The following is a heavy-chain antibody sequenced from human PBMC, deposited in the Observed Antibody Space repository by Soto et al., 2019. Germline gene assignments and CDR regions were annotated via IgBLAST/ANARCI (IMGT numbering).Heavy chain of an antibody. CDR2: IYYSGST. CDR3: ARVPGDFWSGYYSWFDP. CDR1: VGSISNYY. V-gene: IGHV4-59*12. Sequence: PSETLSLTCIVSVGSISNYYWSWIRQPPGKGLEWIGYIYYSGSTNYNPSLTSRVTISVDTSENQFSLKLSSVTAADTAVYYCARVPGDFWSGYYSWFDPWGQGTLVTVSS. D-gene: IGHD3-3*01. J-gene: IGHJ5*02.